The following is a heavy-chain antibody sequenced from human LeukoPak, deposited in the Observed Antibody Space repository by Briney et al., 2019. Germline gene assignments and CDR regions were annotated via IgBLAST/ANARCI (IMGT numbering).Heavy chain of an antibody. J-gene: IGHJ4*02. D-gene: IGHD6-13*01. CDR3: AKGASPGIAAAGAGFLFDY. CDR2: ISGSGDST. CDR1: GFTFTNYA. Sequence: SGGSLRLSCAASGFTFTNYAMSWVRQARGKGLEWVSGISGSGDSTNYADSVKGRFTISRDNSKNTLYLQMNSLRAEDTAVYYCAKGASPGIAAAGAGFLFDYWGQGTLVTVSS. V-gene: IGHV3-23*01.